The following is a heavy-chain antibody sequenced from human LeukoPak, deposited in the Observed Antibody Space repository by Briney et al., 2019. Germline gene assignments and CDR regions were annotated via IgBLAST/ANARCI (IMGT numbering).Heavy chain of an antibody. CDR3: ARDAQGGFDYSNSLRY. D-gene: IGHD4-11*01. Sequence: GGSLRLSCAATGFTFNHYGMHWVRQAPGKGLEWVAVIWSDGTNKYYAGSVKGRFTISRADSRNTVYLQMNTLRPEDTGMYYCARDAQGGFDYSNSLRYWGQGTPVTVS. CDR2: IWSDGTNK. V-gene: IGHV3-33*01. CDR1: GFTFNHYG. J-gene: IGHJ4*02.